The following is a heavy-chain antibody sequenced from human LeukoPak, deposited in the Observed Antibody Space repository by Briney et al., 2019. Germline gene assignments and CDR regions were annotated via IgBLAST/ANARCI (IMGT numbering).Heavy chain of an antibody. CDR2: IYYTGTT. CDR3: ARVHSAWYGALDY. D-gene: IGHD6-19*01. V-gene: IGHV4-59*01. CDR1: GGSISSYY. Sequence: SETLSLTCTVSGGSISSYYWSWIRQPPGKGLEWIGYIYYTGTTTYNPSLNSRVTISVDTSKNQFSLKLSSVTAADTAVYYCARVHSAWYGALDYWGKGTMVTVSS. J-gene: IGHJ4*02.